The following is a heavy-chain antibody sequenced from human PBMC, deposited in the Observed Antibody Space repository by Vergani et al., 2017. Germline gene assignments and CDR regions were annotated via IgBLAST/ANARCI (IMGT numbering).Heavy chain of an antibody. J-gene: IGHJ6*02. Sequence: QVHLVQSGAEVKKPGSSVKVSCKASGGTFNLYSVSWVRQAPGQGLEWMGGTTPFLPTGHFAQKFKGRVTITADKSATTVYMELTNLRSEDTAVYYCASRRTAENXPKPLYYIYGLASWGQGPTVTVS. V-gene: IGHV1-69*14. D-gene: IGHD7-27*01. CDR3: ASRRTAENXPKPLYYIYGLAS. CDR2: TTPFLPTG. CDR1: GGTFNLYS.